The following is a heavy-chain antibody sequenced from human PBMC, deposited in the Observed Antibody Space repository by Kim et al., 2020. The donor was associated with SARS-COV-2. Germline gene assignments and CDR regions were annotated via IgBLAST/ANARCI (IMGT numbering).Heavy chain of an antibody. D-gene: IGHD6-13*01. Sequence: YAESVKGRFTITRENSKKTLYLHMNSLRAEDTAVYYCAREVAAADYYYMDVWGKGTTVTVSS. V-gene: IGHV3-33*01. J-gene: IGHJ6*03. CDR3: AREVAAADYYYMDV.